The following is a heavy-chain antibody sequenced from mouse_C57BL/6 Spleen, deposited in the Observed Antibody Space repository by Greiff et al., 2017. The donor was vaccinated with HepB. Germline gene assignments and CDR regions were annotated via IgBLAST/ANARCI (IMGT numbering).Heavy chain of an antibody. CDR2: ISYDGSN. CDR1: GYSITSGYY. J-gene: IGHJ4*01. D-gene: IGHD2-14*01. V-gene: IGHV3-6*01. Sequence: EVQLQESGPGLVKPSQSLSLTCSVTGYSITSGYYWNWIRQFPGNKLEWMGYISYDGSNNYNPSLKNRISITRDTSKNQFFLKLNSVTTEDTATYYCARRDWDYRAMDYWGQGTSVTVSS. CDR3: ARRDWDYRAMDY.